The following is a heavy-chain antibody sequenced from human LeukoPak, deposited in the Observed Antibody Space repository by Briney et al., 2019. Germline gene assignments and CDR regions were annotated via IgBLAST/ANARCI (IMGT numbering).Heavy chain of an antibody. CDR2: IYYSGST. D-gene: IGHD3-22*01. V-gene: IGHV4-39*07. J-gene: IGHJ4*02. Sequence: KPSETLSLTCTVSGGSISSSSYYWGWIRQPPGKGLEWIGSIYYSGSTYYNPSLKSRVTISVDTSKNQFSLKLSSVTAADTAVYYCARVLILVVTPMWFDYWGQGTLVTVSS. CDR1: GGSISSSSYY. CDR3: ARVLILVVTPMWFDY.